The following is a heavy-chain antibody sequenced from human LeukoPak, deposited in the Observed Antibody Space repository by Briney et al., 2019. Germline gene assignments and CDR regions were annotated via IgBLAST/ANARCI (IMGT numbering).Heavy chain of an antibody. CDR3: ARDNRHLGDNYYGFYFDY. D-gene: IGHD4-17*01. CDR2: INTNTGNP. CDR1: GYTFTSYA. Sequence: ASVKVSCKASGYTFTSYAMNWVRQAPGQGLEWMGWINTNTGNPTYAQGFTGRFVFSLDTSVSTAYLQISSLKAEDTAVYYCARDNRHLGDNYYGFYFDYWGQGTLVTVSS. V-gene: IGHV7-4-1*02. J-gene: IGHJ4*02.